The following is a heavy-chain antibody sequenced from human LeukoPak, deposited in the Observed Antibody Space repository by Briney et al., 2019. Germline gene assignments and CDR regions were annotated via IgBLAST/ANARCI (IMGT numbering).Heavy chain of an antibody. J-gene: IGHJ5*02. CDR1: GFTFSSYA. CDR2: ISGSGGST. Sequence: PGGSLRLSCAASGFTFSSYAMSWVRQAPGKGLEWVSAISGSGGSTYYADSVKGRFTISRDNSKNTLYLQMNSLRAEDTAVYYCARAMGDEAAAASELKNWFDPWGQGTLVTVSS. CDR3: ARAMGDEAAAASELKNWFDP. V-gene: IGHV3-23*01. D-gene: IGHD6-13*01.